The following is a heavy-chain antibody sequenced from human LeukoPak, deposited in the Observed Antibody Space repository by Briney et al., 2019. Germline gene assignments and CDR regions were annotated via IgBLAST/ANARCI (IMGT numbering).Heavy chain of an antibody. CDR1: GGSISSGGSISSYS. CDR3: ARAGGWVTAALDLDY. V-gene: IGHV4-30-4*07. J-gene: IGHJ4*02. D-gene: IGHD6-13*01. Sequence: PSQTLPLTCTVSGGSISSGGSISSYSWSWIRQPPGKGLEWIGYISYSGNTDYNPSLKSRVTMSVDTSKNQFSLNLSSVTAADTAVYYCARAGGWVTAALDLDYWGQGALVTVSS. CDR2: ISYSGNT.